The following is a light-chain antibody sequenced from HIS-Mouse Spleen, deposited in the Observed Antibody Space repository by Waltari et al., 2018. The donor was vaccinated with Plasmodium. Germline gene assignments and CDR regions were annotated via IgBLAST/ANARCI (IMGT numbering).Light chain of an antibody. V-gene: IGLV3-25*03. CDR2: KDS. CDR3: QSADSSGTYRV. J-gene: IGLJ2*01. CDR1: ALPKQY. Sequence: SYELTQPPSVSVSPGQTARITCSGDALPKQYAYWYQQKPGQAPLLVIYKDSERPSGFPERFAGSSSGTTVTLTISGVQAEDEADYYCQSADSSGTYRVFGGGTKLTVL.